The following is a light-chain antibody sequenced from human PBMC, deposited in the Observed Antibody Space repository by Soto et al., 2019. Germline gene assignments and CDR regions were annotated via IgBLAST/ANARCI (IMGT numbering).Light chain of an antibody. CDR2: QTS. J-gene: IGKJ1*01. V-gene: IGKV3D-20*02. CDR1: QSVSSSY. CDR3: HQRQSWPRT. Sequence: EIVLTQSPATLSLSPGERATLSCGASQSVSSSYLAWYQHRPGQAPRLLIYQTSIRAAGIPARFSASGSGTDFTLTISDVQPEDFALYYCHQRQSWPRTFGQGTKVDIK.